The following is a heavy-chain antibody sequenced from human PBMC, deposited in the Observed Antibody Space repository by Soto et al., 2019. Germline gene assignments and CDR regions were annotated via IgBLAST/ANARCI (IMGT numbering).Heavy chain of an antibody. CDR2: IWYDGSKK. CDR3: ARDPASSMDV. V-gene: IGHV3-33*01. J-gene: IGHJ6*01. Sequence: QVQLVESGGGVVQPGRSLRLSCAAAGYRFSSHGMHWVRQAPGRGLEWVAAIWYDGSKKCYADSVKGRFIVSRDDSKNTLYLEMNSLRAEDTAVYYCARDPASSMDVWGHGTTVTVSS. D-gene: IGHD6-25*01. CDR1: GYRFSSHG.